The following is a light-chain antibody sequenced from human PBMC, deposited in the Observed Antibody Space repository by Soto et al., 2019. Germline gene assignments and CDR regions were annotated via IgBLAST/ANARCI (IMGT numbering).Light chain of an antibody. J-gene: IGLJ1*01. CDR2: EVS. V-gene: IGLV2-8*01. CDR3: SSYAGSNIYV. CDR1: SSDVGGYNY. Sequence: QSVLTQPPSASGSPGQSVTISCTGNSSDVGGYNYVSWYQQHPGKAPKLMIYEVSKRPSGAPDRFSGSKSGNTASLTVSGLQAEDEADYYCSSYAGSNIYVFGTGTKVTVL.